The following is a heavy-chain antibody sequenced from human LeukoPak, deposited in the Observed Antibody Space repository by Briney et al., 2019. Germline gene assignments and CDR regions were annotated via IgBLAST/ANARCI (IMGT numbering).Heavy chain of an antibody. D-gene: IGHD4-17*01. Sequence: GESLKISCQGSGYSFTSYWIGWVRQMPGKGLEWMGIIYPGDSDTRYSPSFQGQVTISADKSISTAYLQWSSLKASDTAMYYCASRTPPPNDYGDYGAFDIWGQGTMVTVSS. CDR3: ASRTPPPNDYGDYGAFDI. CDR2: IYPGDSDT. J-gene: IGHJ3*02. V-gene: IGHV5-51*01. CDR1: GYSFTSYW.